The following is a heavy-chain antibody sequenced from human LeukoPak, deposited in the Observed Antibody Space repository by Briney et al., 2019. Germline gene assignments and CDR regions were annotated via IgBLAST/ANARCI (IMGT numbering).Heavy chain of an antibody. CDR1: GFTFSSYA. CDR2: ISGSGGST. J-gene: IGHJ4*02. V-gene: IGHV3-23*01. CDR3: AKDDGYSYGYYVY. Sequence: GGSLRLSCAASGFTFSSYAMSWGRQAPGKGLEWVSAISGSGGSTYYADSVKGRFTISRNNSKNTLYLQMNSLRAEDTAVYYCAKDDGYSYGYYVYWSQGTLVTVSS. D-gene: IGHD5-18*01.